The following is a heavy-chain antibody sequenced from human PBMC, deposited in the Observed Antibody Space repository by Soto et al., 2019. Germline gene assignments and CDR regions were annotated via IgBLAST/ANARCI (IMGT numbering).Heavy chain of an antibody. CDR2: IYYSGST. Sequence: SETLSLTCIVSGGSISSSSYYWGWIRQPPGKGLEWIGSIYYSGSTYYNPSLKSRVTISVDTSKNQFSLKLSSVTAADTAVFYCATNINSSSWYYFDYWGQGTLVTVSS. V-gene: IGHV4-39*01. CDR3: ATNINSSSWYYFDY. CDR1: GGSISSSSYY. D-gene: IGHD6-13*01. J-gene: IGHJ4*02.